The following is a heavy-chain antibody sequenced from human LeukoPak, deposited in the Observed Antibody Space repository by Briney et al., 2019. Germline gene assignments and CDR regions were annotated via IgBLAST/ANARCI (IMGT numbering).Heavy chain of an antibody. D-gene: IGHD5-18*01. CDR2: IIPIFGTA. CDR3: ARDRGSSQVQLWF. J-gene: IGHJ4*02. CDR1: GGTFSSYA. V-gene: IGHV1-69*05. Sequence: SVKVSCKASGGTFSSYAFSWVRQAPGQGLEWMGGIIPIFGTANYAQKFQGRVTITTDESTSTAYMELSSLRSEDTAVYYCARDRGSSQVQLWFWGQGTLVTVSS.